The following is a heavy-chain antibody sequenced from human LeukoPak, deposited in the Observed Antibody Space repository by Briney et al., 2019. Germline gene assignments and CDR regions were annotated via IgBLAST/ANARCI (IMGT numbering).Heavy chain of an antibody. CDR3: ARATPDTSFRVSAFNI. V-gene: IGHV4-4*07. D-gene: IGHD2/OR15-2a*01. CDR2: IYASGST. CDR1: GGSISSYY. J-gene: IGHJ3*02. Sequence: SETLSLTCNVSGGSISSYYWSWIRQPAGKGLEWIGRIYASGSTSYNPSLKSRVTMSVDTSRNQFSLKLNSVTAADTAVYYCARATPDTSFRVSAFNIWGQGTMVTVSS.